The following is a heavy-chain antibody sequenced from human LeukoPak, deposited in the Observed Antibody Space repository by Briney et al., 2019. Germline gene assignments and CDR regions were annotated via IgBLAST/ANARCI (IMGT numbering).Heavy chain of an antibody. D-gene: IGHD2-2*01. CDR3: YARPVLPAAFLPSGNYMDV. CDR1: GLNVTYNY. V-gene: IGHV3-53*01. CDR2: IYSGGMT. J-gene: IGHJ6*03. Sequence: GGSLRLSCAASGLNVTYNYMSWVRQAPGKGLEWLSVIYSGGMTYYADSVKGRFIISRDNSKHTLYLQMNRLRAEDTAVYYCYARPVLPAAFLPSGNYMDVWGKGTTVTVSS.